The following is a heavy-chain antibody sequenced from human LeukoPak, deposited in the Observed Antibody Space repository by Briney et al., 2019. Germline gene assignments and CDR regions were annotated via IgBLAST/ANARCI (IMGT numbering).Heavy chain of an antibody. CDR3: AKASPTYSGSYLAGYFDL. J-gene: IGHJ2*01. D-gene: IGHD1-26*01. Sequence: GRSLRLSCVASGFSFNNHGMHWVRQAPGKGLEWVAVMSYDGTNTFHTDSVKGRFTISRDSSKNTLFLQMNSLKDDDTAMYYCAKASPTYSGSYLAGYFDLWGRGTLVTVSS. V-gene: IGHV3-30*18. CDR2: MSYDGTNT. CDR1: GFSFNNHG.